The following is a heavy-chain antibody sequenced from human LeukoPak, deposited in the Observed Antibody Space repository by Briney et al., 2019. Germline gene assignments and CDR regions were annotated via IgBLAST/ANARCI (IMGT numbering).Heavy chain of an antibody. CDR3: ARVYGSGSYAAFDY. J-gene: IGHJ4*02. Sequence: GGSLRLSCAASGFTFSSYSMNWVRQAPGKGLEWVSYISSSSSTIYYADSVKGRFTISRGNAKNSLYLQMNSLRAEDTAVYYCARVYGSGSYAAFDYWGQGTLVTVSS. D-gene: IGHD3-10*01. V-gene: IGHV3-48*01. CDR1: GFTFSSYS. CDR2: ISSSSSTI.